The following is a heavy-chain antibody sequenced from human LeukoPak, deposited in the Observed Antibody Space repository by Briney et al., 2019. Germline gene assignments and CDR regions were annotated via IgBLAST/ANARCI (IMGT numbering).Heavy chain of an antibody. CDR3: ARGSMVAAPYYYYYMDV. CDR2: MNPNSGNT. D-gene: IGHD2-15*01. Sequence: ASVKVSCKASGYTFTSYDINWVRQATGQGLEWMGWMNPNSGNTGYAQKFQGRVTITRNTSISTAYMELSSLRSEDTAVYHCARGSMVAAPYYYYYMDVWGKGTTVTVSS. J-gene: IGHJ6*03. V-gene: IGHV1-8*03. CDR1: GYTFTSYD.